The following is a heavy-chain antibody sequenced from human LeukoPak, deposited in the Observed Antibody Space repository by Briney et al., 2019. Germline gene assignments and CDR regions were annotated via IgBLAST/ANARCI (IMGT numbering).Heavy chain of an antibody. J-gene: IGHJ6*02. CDR3: ARVISSGWNYYYYYGMDV. V-gene: IGHV1-8*01. CDR1: GYTFTSYD. Sequence: GASVKVSCKASGYTFTSYDINWVRQATGQGLEWMGWMNPNSGNTGYAQKFQGRVTMTRNTSISTAYMELSSLRSEDTAVYYCARVISSGWNYYYYYGMDVWGQGTTVTVSS. CDR2: MNPNSGNT. D-gene: IGHD6-19*01.